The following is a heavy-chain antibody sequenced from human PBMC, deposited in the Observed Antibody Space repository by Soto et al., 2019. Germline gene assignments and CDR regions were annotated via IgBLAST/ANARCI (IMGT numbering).Heavy chain of an antibody. Sequence: GASVKVSCKASGYTFTSYDINWVRQATGQGLEWMGWMNPNSGNTGYAQKFQGRVTMTRNTSISTAYMELSSLRSEDTAVYYCARGQSPYCSSTSCYGSDFDYWGQGTLVTVSS. CDR3: ARGQSPYCSSTSCYGSDFDY. J-gene: IGHJ4*02. CDR2: MNPNSGNT. CDR1: GYTFTSYD. D-gene: IGHD2-2*01. V-gene: IGHV1-8*01.